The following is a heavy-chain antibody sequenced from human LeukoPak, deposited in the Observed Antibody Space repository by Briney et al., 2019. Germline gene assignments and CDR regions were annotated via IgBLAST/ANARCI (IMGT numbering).Heavy chain of an antibody. CDR1: GFTFNDYY. V-gene: IGHV3-11*01. CDR3: ATDGAGFDT. CDR2: INIGGTNT. Sequence: GGSLRLSCAASGFTFNDYYVSWIRQAPGKGLEWLSYINIGGTNTHYADSVKGRFTISRDNAKESLYLEMNNLRAEDTAVYYCATDGAGFDTWGQGVLVTVSS. J-gene: IGHJ5*02.